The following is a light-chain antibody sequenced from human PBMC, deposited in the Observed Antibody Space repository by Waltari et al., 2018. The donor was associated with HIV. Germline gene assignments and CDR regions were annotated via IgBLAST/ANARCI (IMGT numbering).Light chain of an antibody. CDR1: QSISSW. J-gene: IGKJ2*02. V-gene: IGKV1-5*03. CDR2: KAS. CDR3: QYYNTYSRT. Sequence: DIQMTQSTSTLSASVGDRVTITCRASQSISSWLAWYQMKPVKAPKLLIYKASSLESGVSSRFSGSGSGTEFTLTISSLQPDDFATYYCQYYNTYSRTFGQGTKVEL.